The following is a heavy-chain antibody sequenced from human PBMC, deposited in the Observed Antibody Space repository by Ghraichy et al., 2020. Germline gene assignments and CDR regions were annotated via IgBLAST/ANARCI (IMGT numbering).Heavy chain of an antibody. CDR1: GGSISSSAFY. CDR3: ARSYLLSYHDSWSGPKRSLGGMDV. CDR2: VDNTGRSP. V-gene: IGHV4-39*02. D-gene: IGHD3-3*01. J-gene: IGHJ6*02. Sequence: SETLSLTCAVSGGSISSSAFYWNWVRQPPGKGLEWIGSVDNTGRSPSHTPSLTSRVTISVDTSKSHLSPTLSSVTTADTGVYYCARSYLLSYHDSWSGPKRSLGGMDVWGQGTKVTVS.